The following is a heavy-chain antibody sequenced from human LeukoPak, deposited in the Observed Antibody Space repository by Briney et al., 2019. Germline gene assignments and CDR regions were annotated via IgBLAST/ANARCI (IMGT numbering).Heavy chain of an antibody. D-gene: IGHD2-15*01. CDR3: ARSGSPFGSTYIGYYYYMDV. Sequence: GGSQRLSCAASGFTFSSYGMHWVRQAPGKGLEWVGVIWYDGTYKYYADSVKGRFTISRDNSKNTLYVQMNSLRAEDTGVYYSARSGSPFGSTYIGYYYYMDVWGKGTTVTVSS. J-gene: IGHJ6*03. V-gene: IGHV3-33*01. CDR1: GFTFSSYG. CDR2: IWYDGTYK.